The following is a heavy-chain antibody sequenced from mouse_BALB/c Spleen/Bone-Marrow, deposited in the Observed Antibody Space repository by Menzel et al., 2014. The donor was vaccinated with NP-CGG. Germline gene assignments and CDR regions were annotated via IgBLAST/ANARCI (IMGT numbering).Heavy chain of an antibody. CDR1: GYAFSLYW. Sequence: VQLQQSGAELVRPGSSVKISCKTSGYAFSLYWVNWVKQRPGQGLEWIGQIYPGDDDTDYNGKFKGKATLTADRSSSTAYMQLGSLTSEDSAVYFCARGGISTDYWGHGTTLTVSS. J-gene: IGHJ2*01. CDR2: IYPGDDDT. CDR3: ARGGISTDY. V-gene: IGHV1-80*01.